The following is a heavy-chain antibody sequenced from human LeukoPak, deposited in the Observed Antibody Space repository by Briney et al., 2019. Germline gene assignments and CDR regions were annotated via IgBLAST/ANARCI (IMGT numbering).Heavy chain of an antibody. Sequence: ASVKVSCKASGGTFSSYAISWFRQATGQGLDWMGGIIPIFGTANYAQKFQGRVTITADESTSTAYMELSSLRSEDTAVYYCARGGRSYCSSTGCYFNNWFDPWGQGTLVTVSS. V-gene: IGHV1-69*13. CDR1: GGTFSSYA. D-gene: IGHD2-2*01. J-gene: IGHJ5*02. CDR3: ARGGRSYCSSTGCYFNNWFDP. CDR2: IIPIFGTA.